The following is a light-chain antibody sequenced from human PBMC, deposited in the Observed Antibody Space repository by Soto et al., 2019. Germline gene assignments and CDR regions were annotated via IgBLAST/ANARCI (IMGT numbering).Light chain of an antibody. Sequence: QSALTQPASVSGSPGQSITISCTGTSSDVGAYKYVSWYQQHPGKAPKLMIYEVSNRPSGVSSRFSASKSGNTASLTSSGLQAEDEADYYCSSDTSTTTLVVFGGGTKVTVL. CDR3: SSDTSTTTLVV. CDR2: EVS. V-gene: IGLV2-14*01. CDR1: SSDVGAYKY. J-gene: IGLJ2*01.